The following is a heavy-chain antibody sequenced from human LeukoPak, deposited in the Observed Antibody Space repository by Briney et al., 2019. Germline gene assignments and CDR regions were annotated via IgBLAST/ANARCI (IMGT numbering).Heavy chain of an antibody. CDR1: GFTVSSNY. J-gene: IGHJ4*02. CDR3: ATEWYSSGWYGDH. D-gene: IGHD6-19*01. Sequence: TGGSLRLSCAASGFTVSSNYMSWVRQAPGKGLEWVSVIYSGGSTYYADSVKGRFTISRDNSKNTLYLQMNSLRAEDTAVYYCATEWYSSGWYGDHWGQGTLVTVSS. V-gene: IGHV3-66*01. CDR2: IYSGGST.